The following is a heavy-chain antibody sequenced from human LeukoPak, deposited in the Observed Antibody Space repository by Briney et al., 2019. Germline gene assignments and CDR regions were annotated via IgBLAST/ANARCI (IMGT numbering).Heavy chain of an antibody. CDR3: ARDQWDFHDAFDI. CDR2: ISSSSSYI. CDR1: GFTFSSYW. Sequence: GGSLRLSCAASGFTFSSYWMHWVRQAPGKGLEWVSSISSSSSYIYYADSVKGRFTISRDNAKNSLYLQMNSLRAEDTAVYYCARDQWDFHDAFDIWGQGTMVTVSS. D-gene: IGHD2/OR15-2a*01. J-gene: IGHJ3*02. V-gene: IGHV3-21*01.